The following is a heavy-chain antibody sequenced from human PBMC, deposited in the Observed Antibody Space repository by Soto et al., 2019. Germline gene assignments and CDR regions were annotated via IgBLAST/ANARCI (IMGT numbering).Heavy chain of an antibody. CDR2: IRSKANSYAT. D-gene: IGHD2-2*01. J-gene: IGHJ6*02. Sequence: HLGGSLRLSCAASGFTFSGSAMHWVRQASGKGLEWVGRIRSKANSYATAYAASVKGRFTISRDDSKNTAYLQMNSLKTEDTAVYYCTRQLVVPVRNYYYGMDVWGQGTTVTVSS. CDR1: GFTFSGSA. V-gene: IGHV3-73*01. CDR3: TRQLVVPVRNYYYGMDV.